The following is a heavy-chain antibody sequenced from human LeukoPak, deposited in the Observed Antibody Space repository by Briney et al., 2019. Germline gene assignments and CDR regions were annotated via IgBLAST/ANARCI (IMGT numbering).Heavy chain of an antibody. D-gene: IGHD6-6*01. CDR1: GFTFSSYG. Sequence: GGSLRLSCAASGFTFSSYGMHWVRQAPGKGLEWVAFIRYDGSNKYYADSVKGRFTISRDNSKNTLYLQMNSLRAEDTAVYYCAKRGYSSSSGGYYYYYYYMDVWGKGTTVTVSS. J-gene: IGHJ6*03. CDR3: AKRGYSSSSGGYYYYYYYMDV. CDR2: IRYDGSNK. V-gene: IGHV3-30*02.